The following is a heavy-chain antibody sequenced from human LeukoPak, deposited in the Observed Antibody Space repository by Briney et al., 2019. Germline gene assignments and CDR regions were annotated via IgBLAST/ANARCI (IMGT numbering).Heavy chain of an antibody. Sequence: EGSLRLSCAASGFSFSSYGRSWVRQAPGKGLEWFSGISGSGGVTYYADSVKGRFTISRDNSKNMLYLQMNSLRAEDTAVYYCARELYSSGEGAFDIWGQGTMVTVSS. CDR2: ISGSGGVT. J-gene: IGHJ3*02. CDR1: GFSFSSYG. D-gene: IGHD6-19*01. CDR3: ARELYSSGEGAFDI. V-gene: IGHV3-23*01.